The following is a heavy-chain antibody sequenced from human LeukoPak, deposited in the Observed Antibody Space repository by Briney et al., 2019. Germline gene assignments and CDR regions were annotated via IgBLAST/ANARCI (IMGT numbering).Heavy chain of an antibody. CDR1: GYTFTGYY. V-gene: IGHV1-2*02. D-gene: IGHD1-26*01. CDR3: AKSGYSGSYNLWNYFDY. CDR2: INPNSGGT. Sequence: ASVRVSCKASGYTFTGYYMHWVRQAPGQGLEWMGWINPNSGGTNYAQKFQGRVTMTSDTSISTAYMELSRLRSDDTAMYYCAKSGYSGSYNLWNYFDYWGQGTLVTFSS. J-gene: IGHJ4*02.